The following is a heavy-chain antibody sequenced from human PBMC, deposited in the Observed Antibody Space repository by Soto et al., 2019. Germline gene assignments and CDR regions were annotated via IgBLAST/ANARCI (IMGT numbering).Heavy chain of an antibody. Sequence: GGSLRLSCAASGFTFSSYWMHWVRQAPGKGLVWVSRINSDGSSTSYADSVKGRFTISRDNAKNTLYLQMNSLRAEDTAVYYCARTAMFLYYYYMDVWGKGTTVTVSS. J-gene: IGHJ6*03. CDR1: GFTFSSYW. D-gene: IGHD2-21*02. CDR2: INSDGSST. CDR3: ARTAMFLYYYYMDV. V-gene: IGHV3-74*01.